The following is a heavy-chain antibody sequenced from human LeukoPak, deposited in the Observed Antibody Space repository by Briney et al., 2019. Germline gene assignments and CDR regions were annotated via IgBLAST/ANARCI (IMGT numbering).Heavy chain of an antibody. V-gene: IGHV4-38-2*01. CDR1: GYSISSGYY. CDR3: ARYYYDSSGYYWGNFDY. CDR2: IYHSRST. J-gene: IGHJ4*02. D-gene: IGHD3-22*01. Sequence: SETLSLTCAVSGYSISSGYYWGWNRQAPGKGLEWIGNIYHSRSTYYNPSLKSRVTISVDTSKNQFSLKLSSVTAADTAVYYCARYYYDSSGYYWGNFDYWGQGTLVTVSS.